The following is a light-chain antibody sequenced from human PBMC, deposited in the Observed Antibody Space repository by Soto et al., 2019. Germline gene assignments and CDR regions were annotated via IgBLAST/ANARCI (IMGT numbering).Light chain of an antibody. V-gene: IGLV2-23*02. Sequence: QSALTQPASVSGSPGQSITISCTGTSSDVGNYRFVSWYQHHPGKAPKLIIYEVTKRPSGVSNRFSGSKSGNTASLTFSGLQAEDGADYYCCSYAGRSTWVFGGGTKLTVL. CDR3: CSYAGRSTWV. J-gene: IGLJ3*02. CDR2: EVT. CDR1: SSDVGNYRF.